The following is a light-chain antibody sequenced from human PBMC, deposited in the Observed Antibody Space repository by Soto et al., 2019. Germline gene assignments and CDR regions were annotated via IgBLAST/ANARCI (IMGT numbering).Light chain of an antibody. CDR2: EVT. V-gene: IGLV2-23*02. CDR1: ISDVGSYNF. J-gene: IGLJ3*02. CDR3: CSYAGTTTWV. Sequence: QSALTQPASVSGSPGQSIIISCTGSISDVGSYNFVSWYQQHPGKAPKLMIFEVTKRPSGVSSRFSASKSGNTASLTISGVQAEDEADYYCCSYAGTTTWVFGGGTKLTVL.